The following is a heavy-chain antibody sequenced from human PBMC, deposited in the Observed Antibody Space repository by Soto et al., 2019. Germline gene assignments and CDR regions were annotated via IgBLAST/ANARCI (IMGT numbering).Heavy chain of an antibody. CDR1: GYIFAKNY. V-gene: IGHV1-46*01. Sequence: QVQLVQSGAEAKKPGASVRISCKASGYIFAKNYMYWVRQAPGQGPEWMGLINPSDGSSINAQKFQGRLTITSDTYTGTVYMDLSGLRPEDTAVYFCARGQTIAAALSMDVWGQGTTVIVSS. J-gene: IGHJ6*02. CDR2: INPSDGSS. CDR3: ARGQTIAAALSMDV. D-gene: IGHD6-13*01.